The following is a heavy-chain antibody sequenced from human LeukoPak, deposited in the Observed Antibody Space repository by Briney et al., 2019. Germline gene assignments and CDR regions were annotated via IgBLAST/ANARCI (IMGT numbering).Heavy chain of an antibody. CDR1: GGSFSGYY. J-gene: IGHJ4*02. Sequence: SETLSLTCAVYGGSFSGYYWSWIRQPPGKGLEWIGEINHSGSTNYNPSLKSRVTISIDTSKNQFSLRLNSVTAADTAVYYCARHRTMVRGVIIRRSYYFDYWGQGTLVTVSS. D-gene: IGHD3-10*01. CDR3: ARHRTMVRGVIIRRSYYFDY. V-gene: IGHV4-34*01. CDR2: INHSGST.